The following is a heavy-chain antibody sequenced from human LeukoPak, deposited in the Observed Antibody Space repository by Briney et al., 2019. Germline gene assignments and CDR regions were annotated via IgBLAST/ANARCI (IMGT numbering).Heavy chain of an antibody. CDR3: AREAKYNWNDEESAFDI. CDR2: IKQDGSEK. V-gene: IGHV3-7*01. Sequence: GGSLRLSCAASGFTFSSYWMSWVRQAPGKGLEWVANIKQDGSEKYYVDSVKGRFTISRDNAKNSLYLQMNSLRAEDTAVYYCAREAKYNWNDEESAFDIWGQGTMVTVSS. D-gene: IGHD1-1*01. CDR1: GFTFSSYW. J-gene: IGHJ3*02.